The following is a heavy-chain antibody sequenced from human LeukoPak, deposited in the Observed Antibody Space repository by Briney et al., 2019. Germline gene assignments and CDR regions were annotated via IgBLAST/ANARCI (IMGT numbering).Heavy chain of an antibody. CDR2: INHSGST. Sequence: SETLSLTCAVYGGSFSGYYWSWIRQPPGKGLEWIGEINHSGSTNYNPPLKSRVTISVDTSKNQFSLQLSSVTAADTAVYYCARVVGATSIDYWGQGILVTVSS. CDR1: GGSFSGYY. V-gene: IGHV4-34*01. CDR3: ARVVGATSIDY. J-gene: IGHJ4*02. D-gene: IGHD2-15*01.